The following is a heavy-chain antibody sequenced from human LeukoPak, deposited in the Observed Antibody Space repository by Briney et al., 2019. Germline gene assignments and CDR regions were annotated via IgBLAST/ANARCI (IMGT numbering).Heavy chain of an antibody. V-gene: IGHV3-74*01. CDR3: ASAFTYVRLGDH. Sequence: PGGSLRLSCAVSGLSFSSYWMHWVRQAPGKGLVWVARTNLHGTAVDYADSVRGRFTISRDNAKNTLFLQMNSLRAEDTAAYYCASAFTYVRLGDHWGQGTLVTVSS. CDR2: TNLHGTAV. J-gene: IGHJ4*02. CDR1: GLSFSSYW. D-gene: IGHD3-16*01.